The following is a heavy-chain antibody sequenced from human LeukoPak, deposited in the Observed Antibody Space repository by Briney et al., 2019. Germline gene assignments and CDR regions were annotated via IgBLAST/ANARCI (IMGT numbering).Heavy chain of an antibody. CDR2: IYYSGST. CDR3: ARDWAHGDHFDY. CDR1: GGSFSGYY. J-gene: IGHJ4*02. Sequence: KASETLSLTCAVYGGSFSGYYWSWIRQPPGKGLEWIGYIYYSGSTYYNPSLKSRVTISVDTSKDQFSLKLSSVTAADTAVYYCARDWAHGDHFDYWGQGTLVTVSS. V-gene: IGHV4-30-4*01. D-gene: IGHD7-27*01.